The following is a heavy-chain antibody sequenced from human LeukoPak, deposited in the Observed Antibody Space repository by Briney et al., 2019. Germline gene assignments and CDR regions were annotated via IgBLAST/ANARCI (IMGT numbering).Heavy chain of an antibody. CDR2: FDPEDGET. CDR3: ATGDLRWYAFDI. D-gene: IGHD4-23*01. V-gene: IGHV1-24*01. CDR1: GYTLTELS. J-gene: IGHJ3*02. Sequence: ASVKVSCKVSGYTLTELSMHWVRQAPGKGLEWMRGFDPEDGETIYAQKFQGRVTMTEDTSTDTAYMELSSLRSEDTAVYYCATGDLRWYAFDIWGQGTMVTVSS.